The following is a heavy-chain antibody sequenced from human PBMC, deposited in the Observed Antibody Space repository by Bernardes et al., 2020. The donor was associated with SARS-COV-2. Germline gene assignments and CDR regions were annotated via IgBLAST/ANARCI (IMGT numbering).Heavy chain of an antibody. CDR2: IFYSGST. CDR3: ARIDEVTGRDY. J-gene: IGHJ4*02. V-gene: IGHV4-39*01. CDR1: GGSISSSDYY. Sequence: SETLSLTCIVSGGSISSSDYYWGWVLQPPGKGLEWIGSIFYSGSTYYNPSLTSRVTMSVDTSKSQFSLKLTSVTAADTAVYYCARIDEVTGRDYWGQGTLVTVSS. D-gene: IGHD2-21*02.